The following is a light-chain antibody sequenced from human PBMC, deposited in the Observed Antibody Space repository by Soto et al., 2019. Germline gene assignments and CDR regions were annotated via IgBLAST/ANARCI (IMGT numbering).Light chain of an antibody. CDR2: DAS. CDR3: QQRSNWPIT. V-gene: IGKV3D-20*02. CDR1: QSVSSTY. Sequence: EIVLTQYPGTLSLSQGERASLSGRASQSVSSTYLAWYQQKPGQAPRLLIYDASNRATGIPARFSGSGSGTDFTLTISSLEPEDFAVYYCQQRSNWPITFGQGTRLEIK. J-gene: IGKJ5*01.